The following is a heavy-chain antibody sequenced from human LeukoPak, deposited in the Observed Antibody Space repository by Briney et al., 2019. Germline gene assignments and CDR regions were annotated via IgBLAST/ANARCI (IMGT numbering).Heavy chain of an antibody. CDR2: IYHSGGT. CDR1: GGSISNNNW. CDR3: ARSGGCSSTSCYAGGNWFDP. V-gene: IGHV4-4*02. D-gene: IGHD2-2*01. J-gene: IGHJ5*02. Sequence: SGTLSLTCAVSGGSISNNNWWSWVRQPPGRGLEWIGEIYHSGGTNYNPSLRSRVTISVDKSKNQFSLKLSSVTAADTAVYYCARSGGCSSTSCYAGGNWFDPWGQGTQVTVSS.